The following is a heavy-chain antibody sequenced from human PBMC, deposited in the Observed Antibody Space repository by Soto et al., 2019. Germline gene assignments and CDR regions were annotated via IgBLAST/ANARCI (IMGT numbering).Heavy chain of an antibody. CDR1: GFTFSSYG. CDR3: ATLGGSDYYDRSDYWNRRPNLEPSRLDV. D-gene: IGHD3-22*01. J-gene: IGHJ6*02. Sequence: QVQLVQSGGGVVQPGGSLRLSCVISGFTFSSYGMHWVRQAPRRGLEWIAVISHDGHQEVYADSVMGRQTVSRDNSVNTLKLHINSVRPEQTDVYYCATLGGSDYYDRSDYWNRRPNLEPSRLDVWGQGTTVTVSS. V-gene: IGHV3-30*03. CDR2: ISHDGHQE.